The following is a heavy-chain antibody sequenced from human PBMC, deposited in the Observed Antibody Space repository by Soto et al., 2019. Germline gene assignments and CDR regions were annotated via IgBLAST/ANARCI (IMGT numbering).Heavy chain of an antibody. CDR2: IIPIFGTA. CDR3: ARSTGSDTYYYYYGMDV. V-gene: IGHV1-69*01. J-gene: IGHJ6*02. Sequence: QVQLVQSGAEVKKPGSSVKVSCKASGGTFSSYAISWVRQAPGQGLEWMGGIIPIFGTANYAQKFQGRVTITADESTSTAYMELSSLSSEDTAVYYCARSTGSDTYYYYYGMDVWGQGTTVTVSS. CDR1: GGTFSSYA. D-gene: IGHD5-18*01.